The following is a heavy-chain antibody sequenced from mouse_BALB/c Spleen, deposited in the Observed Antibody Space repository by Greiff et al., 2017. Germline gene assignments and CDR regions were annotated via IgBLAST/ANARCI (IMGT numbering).Heavy chain of an antibody. D-gene: IGHD1-1*01. V-gene: IGHV1-87*01. J-gene: IGHJ2*01. Sequence: QVQLQQSGAELARPGASVKLSCKASGYTFTSYWMQWVKQRPGQGLEWIGAIYPGDGDTRYTQKFKGKATLTADKSSSTAYMQLSSLASEDSAVYYCANSGSSPYAMDYWGQGTTLTVSS. CDR2: IYPGDGDT. CDR1: GYTFTSYW. CDR3: ANSGSSPYAMDY.